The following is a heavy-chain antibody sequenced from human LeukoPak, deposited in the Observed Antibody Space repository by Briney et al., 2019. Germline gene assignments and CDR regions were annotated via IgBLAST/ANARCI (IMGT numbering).Heavy chain of an antibody. CDR3: ARVRDCGGDCYDY. D-gene: IGHD2-21*01. CDR2: INPSGGST. V-gene: IGHV1-46*01. J-gene: IGHJ4*02. Sequence: GASVEVSCKASGYTFTSYYMHWVRQAPGQGLEWMGIINPSGGSTSYAQKFQGRVTITRDMSTSTVYMELSSLRSEDTAVYYCARVRDCGGDCYDYWGQGTLVTVSS. CDR1: GYTFTSYY.